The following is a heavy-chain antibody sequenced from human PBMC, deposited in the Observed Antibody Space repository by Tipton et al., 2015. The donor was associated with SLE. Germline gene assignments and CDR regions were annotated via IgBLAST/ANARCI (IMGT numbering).Heavy chain of an antibody. CDR1: GFTFSSYW. J-gene: IGHJ1*01. D-gene: IGHD6-19*01. CDR3: ARGLDWSVAGTEYFHH. Sequence: SLRLSCAASGFTFSSYWMHWIRQAPGKGLVWVSRINSDGSSTTYADSVKGRFTISRDNAKNTLYLQMNSLRAEDTAVYYCARGLDWSVAGTEYFHHWGQGTLVTVSS. V-gene: IGHV3-74*03. CDR2: INSDGSST.